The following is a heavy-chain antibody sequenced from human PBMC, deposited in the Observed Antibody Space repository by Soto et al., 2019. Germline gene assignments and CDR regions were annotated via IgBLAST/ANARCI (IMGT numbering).Heavy chain of an antibody. V-gene: IGHV1-69*13. CDR2: FIPIFGTA. CDR3: AREGYGGNSGGGAFDI. D-gene: IGHD4-17*01. J-gene: IGHJ3*02. Sequence: SVKVSCKASGGTFSSYAISWVRQAPGQGLEWMGGFIPIFGTANYAQKFQGRVTITADESTSAAYMELSSLRSEDTAVYYCAREGYGGNSGGGAFDIWGQGTMVTVSS. CDR1: GGTFSSYA.